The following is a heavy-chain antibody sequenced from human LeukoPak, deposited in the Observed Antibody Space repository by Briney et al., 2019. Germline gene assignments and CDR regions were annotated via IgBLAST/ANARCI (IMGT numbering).Heavy chain of an antibody. CDR3: AKERSLGDSSGFDY. V-gene: IGHV3-74*01. CDR2: INSDGSST. CDR1: GFTFSSYW. Sequence: GGSLRLSCAASGFTFSSYWMHWVRQAPGKGLVWVSRINSDGSSTSYADSVKGRFTISRDNAKNTLYLQMNSLRAEDTALYYCAKERSLGDSSGFDYWGQGTMVTVSS. D-gene: IGHD3-22*01. J-gene: IGHJ4*02.